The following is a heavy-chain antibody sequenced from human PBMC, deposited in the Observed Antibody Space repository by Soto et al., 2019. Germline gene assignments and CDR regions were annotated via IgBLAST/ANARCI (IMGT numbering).Heavy chain of an antibody. D-gene: IGHD2-2*01. V-gene: IGHV3-21*01. CDR2: ISSSSDYI. CDR3: ARSVPAAPFDI. J-gene: IGHJ3*02. CDR1: GFTFTSYS. Sequence: EVQLVESGGGLVKPGGSLRLSCAASGFTFTSYSMNWVRQAPGKGLEWVSSISSSSDYIFYADSVKGRFTISRDNAKISLYPQRNSLSAKDTVVYYCARSVPAAPFDIWGQGTMVIVSS.